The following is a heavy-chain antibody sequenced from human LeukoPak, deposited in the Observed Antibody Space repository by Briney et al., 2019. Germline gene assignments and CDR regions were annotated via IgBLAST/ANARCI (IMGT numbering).Heavy chain of an antibody. J-gene: IGHJ4*02. CDR3: ARVNEHFDWLIFDY. V-gene: IGHV1-2*02. D-gene: IGHD3-9*01. CDR2: INPNSGGT. CDR1: GYTFTGYY. Sequence: ASVKVSCKASGYTFTGYYMHWVRQAPGQGLEWMGWINPNSGGTNYAQKFQGRVTMTRDTSISTAYMELSRLRSDDTAVYCCARVNEHFDWLIFDYWGQGTLVTVSS.